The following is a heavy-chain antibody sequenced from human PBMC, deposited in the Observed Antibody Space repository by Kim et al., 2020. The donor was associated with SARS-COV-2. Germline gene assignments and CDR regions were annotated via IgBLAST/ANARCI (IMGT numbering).Heavy chain of an antibody. D-gene: IGHD3-10*01. J-gene: IGHJ4*02. CDR1: GYSFTSYW. CDR3: AGLPWWFGELFTGGFDY. Sequence: GESLKISCKGSGYSFTSYWIGWVRQMPGKGLEWMGIIYPGDSDTRYSPSFQGQVTISADKSISTAYLQWSSLKASDTAKYYCAGLPWWFGELFTGGFDYWGQGTLGAVSS. CDR2: IYPGDSDT. V-gene: IGHV5-51*01.